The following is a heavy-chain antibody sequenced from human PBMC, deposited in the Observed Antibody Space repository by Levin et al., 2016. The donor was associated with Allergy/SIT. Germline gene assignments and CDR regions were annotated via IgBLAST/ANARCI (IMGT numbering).Heavy chain of an antibody. J-gene: IGHJ4*02. D-gene: IGHD2-2*01. CDR1: GYSISSGHY. CDR2: LYYSGIT. CDR3: ARDSPSRYCSGTSCYEFDY. Sequence: SETLSLTCAVSGYSISSGHYWSWIRQSPGKGLEWIGSLYYSGITFYNPSLKSRVTISVDTSKNQFSLKLSSVTAADTAVYYCARDSPSRYCSGTSCYEFDYWGQGTLVTVSS. V-gene: IGHV4-38-2*02.